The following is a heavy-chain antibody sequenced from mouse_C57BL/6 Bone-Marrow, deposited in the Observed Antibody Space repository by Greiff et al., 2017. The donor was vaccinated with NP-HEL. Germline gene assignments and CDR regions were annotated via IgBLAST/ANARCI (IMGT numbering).Heavy chain of an antibody. CDR2: ISSGSSTI. Sequence: EVQRVESGGGLVKPGGSLKLSCAASGFTFSDYGMHWVRQAPEKGLEWVAYISSGSSTIYYADTVKGRFTISRDNAKNPLFLQMTSLRSEDTAMYYCARVYYDYAFAYWGQGTLVTVSA. D-gene: IGHD2-4*01. V-gene: IGHV5-17*01. CDR1: GFTFSDYG. J-gene: IGHJ3*01. CDR3: ARVYYDYAFAY.